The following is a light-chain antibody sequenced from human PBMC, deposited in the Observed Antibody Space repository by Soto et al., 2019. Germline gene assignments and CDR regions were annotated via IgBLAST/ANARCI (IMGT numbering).Light chain of an antibody. Sequence: QPVLTQPPSASGTPGQRVTISCSGSSSNIGNNDVYWYQHLPGTAPKLLIYKNNQRPSGVPDRFSGSKSGTSASLAISGLRSEDEADYYCATWGDSLSGRYVFGSGTKLTVL. J-gene: IGLJ1*01. CDR1: SSNIGNND. CDR3: ATWGDSLSGRYV. V-gene: IGLV1-47*01. CDR2: KNN.